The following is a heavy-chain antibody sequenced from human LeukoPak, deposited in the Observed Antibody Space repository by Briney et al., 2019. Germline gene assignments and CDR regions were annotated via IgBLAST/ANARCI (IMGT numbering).Heavy chain of an antibody. CDR2: INSDGSST. D-gene: IGHD6-13*01. Sequence: QPGGSLRLSCAASGFTFSSYWMHWVRHAPGKGLVWVSRINSDGSSTSYADSVKGRFTISRDNAKNTLYLQMNSLRAEDTAVYYCARDRGSSWYVHYYYGMDVWGQGTTVTVSS. V-gene: IGHV3-74*01. CDR3: ARDRGSSWYVHYYYGMDV. J-gene: IGHJ6*02. CDR1: GFTFSSYW.